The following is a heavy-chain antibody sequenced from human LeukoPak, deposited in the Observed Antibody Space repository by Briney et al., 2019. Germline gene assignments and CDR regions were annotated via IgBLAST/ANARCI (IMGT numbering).Heavy chain of an antibody. CDR3: ASTYSGYVGAPFDP. CDR1: GGSFSGYY. D-gene: IGHD5-12*01. CDR2: INHSGST. Sequence: SETLSLTCTVYGGSFSGYYWSCIRQPPGEGLEWIGEINHSGSTNYNPSLKSRVTISVDTSKNQFSLKLSSVTAADTAVYYCASTYSGYVGAPFDPWGQGTLVTVSS. J-gene: IGHJ5*02. V-gene: IGHV4-34*01.